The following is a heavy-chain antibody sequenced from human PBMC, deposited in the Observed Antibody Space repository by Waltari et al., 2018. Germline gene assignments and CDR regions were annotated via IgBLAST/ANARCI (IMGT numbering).Heavy chain of an antibody. CDR1: NFSISSGYY. D-gene: IGHD1-1*01. Sequence: QVQLQESGPGLVKPSETLSLNCTVSNFSISSGYYWTWIRQGPGQGLEWIGYIGGINGNAYFNPSLKTRFIISRDTSKNQFSLDVKSVTAADTAVYYCARFAVTGGVWKEFDSWGQGVVVTVSS. CDR3: ARFAVTGGVWKEFDS. V-gene: IGHV4-38-2*02. CDR2: IGGINGNA. J-gene: IGHJ4*02.